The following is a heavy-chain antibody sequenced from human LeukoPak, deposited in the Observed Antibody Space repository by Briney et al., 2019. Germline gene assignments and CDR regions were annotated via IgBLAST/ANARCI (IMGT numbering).Heavy chain of an antibody. J-gene: IGHJ4*02. D-gene: IGHD4/OR15-4a*01. CDR1: GFIFGNYA. V-gene: IGHV3-23*01. Sequence: GGSLRLSCVASGFIFGNYAMSWVRQAPGEGLEWVSGISDNGGGTYYADSVKGRFTISRDNSKNMLYLQMNSLRAEDTAVYYCAKESGALGAPLYDYWGQGILVTGSS. CDR3: AKESGALGAPLYDY. CDR2: ISDNGGGT.